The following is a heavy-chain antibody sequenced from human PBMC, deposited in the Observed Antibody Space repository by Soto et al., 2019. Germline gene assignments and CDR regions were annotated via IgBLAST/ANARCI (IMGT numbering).Heavy chain of an antibody. CDR1: GITFSKAW. D-gene: IGHD4-4*01. CDR3: TTNFYSDYGMDV. J-gene: IGHJ6*02. CDR2: IKSKSDGGTT. Sequence: EVQLVESGGGLVKPGGSLRLSCAASGITFSKAWMNWVRQSPGKGLEWVGRIKSKSDGGTTDYAAPVKGRFTISRDDSKNTLCLQMNSLKTEDTAVYYCTTNFYSDYGMDVWGQGITVTVSS. V-gene: IGHV3-15*01.